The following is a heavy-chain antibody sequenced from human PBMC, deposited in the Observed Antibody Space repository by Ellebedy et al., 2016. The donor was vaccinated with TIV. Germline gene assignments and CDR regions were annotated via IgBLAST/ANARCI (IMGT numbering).Heavy chain of an antibody. CDR2: ISYSGST. CDR3: AREPALTVTTLTGANY. J-gene: IGHJ4*02. CDR1: GGSISSYY. V-gene: IGHV4-59*08. Sequence: MPSETLSLTCTVSGGSISSYYWSWIRQPPGKGLEWIGYISYSGSTNYNPSLKSRVTISVDTSKNQFSLKLSSVTAADTAVYYCAREPALTVTTLTGANYWGQGTLVTVSS. D-gene: IGHD4-17*01.